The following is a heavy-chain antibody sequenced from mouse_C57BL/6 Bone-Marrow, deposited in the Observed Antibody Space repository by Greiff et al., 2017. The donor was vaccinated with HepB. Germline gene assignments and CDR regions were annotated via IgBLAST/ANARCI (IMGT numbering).Heavy chain of an antibody. J-gene: IGHJ4*01. V-gene: IGHV1-18*01. CDR3: ARRASRGDYAMDY. D-gene: IGHD3-1*01. CDR2: INPNNGGT. Sequence: VQLQQSGPELVKPGASVKIPCKASGYTFTDYNMDWVKQSHGKSLEWIGDINPNNGGTIYNQKFKGKATLTVDKSSSTAYMELRSLTSEDTAVYYCARRASRGDYAMDYWGQGTSVTVSS. CDR1: GYTFTDYN.